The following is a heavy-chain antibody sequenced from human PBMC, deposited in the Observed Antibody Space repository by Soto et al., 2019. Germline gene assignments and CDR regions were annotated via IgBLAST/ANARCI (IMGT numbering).Heavy chain of an antibody. Sequence: SETLCLTCTVSGGSISSYYWSWIRQPPGKGLEWIGYIYYSGTTNYSPSLKSRVTISVDTSKNQLSLKLSSVTAADTAVYYCATQENIGGEVAATPDRYAPWRHET. J-gene: IGHJ5*02. D-gene: IGHD2-15*01. V-gene: IGHV4-59*01. CDR3: ATQENIGGEVAATPDRYAP. CDR1: GGSISSYY. CDR2: IYYSGTT.